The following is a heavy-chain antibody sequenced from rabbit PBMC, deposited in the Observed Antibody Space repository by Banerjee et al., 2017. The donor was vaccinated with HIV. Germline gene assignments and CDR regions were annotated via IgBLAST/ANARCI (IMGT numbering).Heavy chain of an antibody. CDR3: ARDAGSYDYIDVYFNL. V-gene: IGHV1S47*01. CDR1: GFDFSSYG. D-gene: IGHD8-1*01. Sequence: QEQLVESGGGLVQPGGSLKLSCKASGFDFSSYGVSWVRQAPGKGLEWIGYIDPIFGITYYASWVNGRFTISSHNAQNTLYLQLNSLTAADTATYFCARDAGSYDYIDVYFNLWGPGTLVTVS. J-gene: IGHJ4*01. CDR2: IDPIFGIT.